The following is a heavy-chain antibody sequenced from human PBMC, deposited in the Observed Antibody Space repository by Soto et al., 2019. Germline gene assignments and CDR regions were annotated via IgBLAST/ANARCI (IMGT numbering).Heavy chain of an antibody. Sequence: SETLALTCAVYGGSLSGYYWSWIRQPPGKGLEWIGEINHSGSTYYNPSLKSRVTISVDTSKNQFTLKLSSVTAADTAVYYCARVLGYYGSGSYYNRILDYWGQGTLVTFSS. CDR3: ARVLGYYGSGSYYNRILDY. CDR1: GGSLSGYY. J-gene: IGHJ4*02. V-gene: IGHV4-34*01. CDR2: INHSGST. D-gene: IGHD3-10*01.